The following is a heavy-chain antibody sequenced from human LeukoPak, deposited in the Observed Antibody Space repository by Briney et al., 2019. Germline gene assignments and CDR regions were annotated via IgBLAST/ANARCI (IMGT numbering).Heavy chain of an antibody. CDR1: GCSISSSSYY. CDR2: SYYSGST. Sequence: PSETLSLTCTVSGCSISSSSYYWGWIRQPPGKGLEWSVSSYYSGSTYYNPSLRSRVTISVDTSKNQFSLKLSSVTAADTAVYYCARHVDDILTGYQSWYFELWGRGTLVTVSS. CDR3: ARHVDDILTGYQSWYFEL. D-gene: IGHD3-9*01. V-gene: IGHV4-39*01. J-gene: IGHJ2*01.